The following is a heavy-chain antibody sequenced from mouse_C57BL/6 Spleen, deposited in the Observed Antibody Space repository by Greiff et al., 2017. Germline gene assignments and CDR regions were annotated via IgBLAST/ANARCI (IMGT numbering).Heavy chain of an antibody. D-gene: IGHD1-1*01. CDR3: ARDYGSSYYAMDY. CDR1: GYTFTDYN. V-gene: IGHV1-18*01. J-gene: IGHJ4*01. Sequence: EVQLQQSGPELVKPGASVTIPCKASGYTFTDYNMAWVKQSHVHSLAWIGDINPNNGGTIYNQKFKGKATLTVDKSSSTAYMELRSLTSEDTAVYYCARDYGSSYYAMDYWGQGTSVTVSS. CDR2: INPNNGGT.